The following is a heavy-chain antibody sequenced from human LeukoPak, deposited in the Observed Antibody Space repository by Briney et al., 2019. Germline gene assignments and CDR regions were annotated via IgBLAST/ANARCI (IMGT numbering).Heavy chain of an antibody. D-gene: IGHD4-17*01. CDR1: GGSFSSYY. V-gene: IGHV4-34*01. Sequence: TSETLSLTCAVYGGSFSSYYWSWIRQPPGKGLEWIGEINHSGSTNYNPSLKSRVTISVDTSKNQFSLKLSSVTAADTAVYYCARAGDYGDLYWGQGTLVTVSS. J-gene: IGHJ4*02. CDR3: ARAGDYGDLY. CDR2: INHSGST.